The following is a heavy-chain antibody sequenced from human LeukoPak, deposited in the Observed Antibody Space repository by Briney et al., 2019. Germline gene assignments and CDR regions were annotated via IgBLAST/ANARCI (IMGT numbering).Heavy chain of an antibody. CDR1: GGTFTSYA. D-gene: IGHD3-22*01. V-gene: IGHV1-69*01. J-gene: IGHJ4*02. CDR3: ARSPYYYDCSRYDY. Sequence: SVKVSCKASGGTFTSYAISWVRQAPGQGLEWMGGIIPIFGTANYAQKFQGRVTITVDESTTTAYMELNSLRSEDTAVYYCARSPYYYDCSRYDYWEQAPLVTVSS. CDR2: IIPIFGTA.